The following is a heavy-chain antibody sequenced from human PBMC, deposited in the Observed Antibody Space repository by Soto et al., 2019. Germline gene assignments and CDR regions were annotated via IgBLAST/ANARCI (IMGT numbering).Heavy chain of an antibody. V-gene: IGHV3-7*01. D-gene: IGHD3-3*01. J-gene: IGHJ6*03. CDR1: GFTFSSYW. CDR2: IKQDGSEK. Sequence: GGSLRLSCAASGFTFSSYWMSWVRQAPGKGLEWVANIKQDGSEKYYVDSVKGRFTISRDNAKNSLYLQMNSLRAEDTAVYYCARVMRGFGDYYYYYMDVWGKGTTVTVSS. CDR3: ARVMRGFGDYYYYYMDV.